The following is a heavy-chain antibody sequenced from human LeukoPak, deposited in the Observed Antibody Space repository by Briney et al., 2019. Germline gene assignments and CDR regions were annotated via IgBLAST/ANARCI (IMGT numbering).Heavy chain of an antibody. V-gene: IGHV3-23*01. CDR3: AKDLWQQPRSY. CDR1: GFTFSSYA. D-gene: IGHD6-13*01. Sequence: GGSLRLSCAASGFTFSSYAMSWVRQAPGKGLEWVSAISGSGGSTYYADSVKGRFTVSRDNSKNTLYLQMNSLRAEDTAVYYCAKDLWQQPRSYWGQGTLVTVSS. CDR2: ISGSGGST. J-gene: IGHJ4*02.